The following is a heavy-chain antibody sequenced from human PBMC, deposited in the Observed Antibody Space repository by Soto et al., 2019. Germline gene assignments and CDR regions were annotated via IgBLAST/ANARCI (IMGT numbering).Heavy chain of an antibody. CDR2: ISAYNGNT. D-gene: IGHD5-18*01. CDR3: ARVDTAMVRLDY. CDR1: GYTFTSYG. J-gene: IGHJ4*02. Sequence: ASVKVSCKASGYTFTSYGISWVRQAPGQGLEWMGWISAYNGNTNYAQKLQGRVTMATDTSTSTAYMELRSLRSDDTAVYYCARVDTAMVRLDYWGQGTLVTVSS. V-gene: IGHV1-18*04.